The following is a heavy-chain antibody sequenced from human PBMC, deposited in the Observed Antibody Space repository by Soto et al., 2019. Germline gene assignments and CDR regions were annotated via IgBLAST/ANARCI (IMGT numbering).Heavy chain of an antibody. Sequence: EVQLVESGGGLVQPGGSLKLSCAASGFTFSGSAMHWVRQASGKGLVWVGRIRSKGNNYATAYGASLKGRFTISRDDSKNTAYLQMNSLNTEDTAVYYCSRQASDFWSGKPQYYMDVWGKGTTVTVSS. J-gene: IGHJ6*03. CDR2: IRSKGNNYAT. V-gene: IGHV3-73*01. CDR1: GFTFSGSA. CDR3: SRQASDFWSGKPQYYMDV. D-gene: IGHD3-3*01.